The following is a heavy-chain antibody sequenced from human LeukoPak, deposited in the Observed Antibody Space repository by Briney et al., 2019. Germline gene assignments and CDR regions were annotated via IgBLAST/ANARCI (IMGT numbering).Heavy chain of an antibody. CDR2: MNPNSGNT. J-gene: IGHJ6*03. CDR3: ATGAGRVQANTPWYYYMDV. V-gene: IGHV1-8*01. D-gene: IGHD2-15*01. Sequence: ASVKVSCKASGYTFTSYDINWVRQATGQGLEWMGWMNPNSGNTGYAQKFQGRVTMTRNTSISTAYMELSSLRSEDTAVYYCATGAGRVQANTPWYYYMDVWGKGTTVTVSS. CDR1: GYTFTSYD.